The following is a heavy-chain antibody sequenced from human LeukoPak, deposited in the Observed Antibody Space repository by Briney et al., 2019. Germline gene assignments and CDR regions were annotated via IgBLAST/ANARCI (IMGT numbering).Heavy chain of an antibody. D-gene: IGHD3-10*01. V-gene: IGHV3-23*01. CDR2: ISGSGGST. Sequence: GGSLRLSCAASGFTFSSYAMSWVRQAPGKGLEWVSAISGSGGSTYYADSVKGRFTISRDNSKNTLYLQMNSLRAEDTAVYYCANSLRSTPLVDYWGQGTLVTVSS. J-gene: IGHJ4*02. CDR3: ANSLRSTPLVDY. CDR1: GFTFSSYA.